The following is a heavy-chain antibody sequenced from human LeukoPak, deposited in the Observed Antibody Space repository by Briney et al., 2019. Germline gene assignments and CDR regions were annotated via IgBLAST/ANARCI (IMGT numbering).Heavy chain of an antibody. CDR2: IDHSGST. J-gene: IGHJ5*02. CDR1: GGSFSGYY. V-gene: IGHV4-34*01. CDR3: ARGFYPRIAAAGSWFDP. Sequence: PSETLSLTCAVYGGSFSGYYWSWIRQPPGKGLEWIGEIDHSGSTNYNPSLKSRVTISVDTSKNQFSLKLSSVTAADTAVYYCARGFYPRIAAAGSWFDPWGQGTLVTVSS. D-gene: IGHD6-13*01.